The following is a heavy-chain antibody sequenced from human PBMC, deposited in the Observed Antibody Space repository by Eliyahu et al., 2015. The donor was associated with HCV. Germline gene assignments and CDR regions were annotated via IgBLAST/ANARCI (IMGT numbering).Heavy chain of an antibody. Sequence: QVQLQESGPGLVKPSXTLSLPCTXSGGSITTXYWSWVRQPPGKGLEWIGYIHYSGGTNYNPSLKSRVTISIDTSKNQFSLNLTSVTAADTAMYYCASGGGGIAVTGTGGWFDPWGQGTLVTVSS. CDR3: ASGGGGIAVTGTGGWFDP. CDR1: GGSITTXY. D-gene: IGHD6-19*01. J-gene: IGHJ5*02. V-gene: IGHV4-59*01. CDR2: IHYSGGT.